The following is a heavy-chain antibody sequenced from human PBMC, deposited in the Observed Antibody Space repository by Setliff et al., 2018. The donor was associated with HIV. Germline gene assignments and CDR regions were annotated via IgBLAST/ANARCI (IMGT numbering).Heavy chain of an antibody. V-gene: IGHV4-39*07. J-gene: IGHJ4*02. CDR2: IYYSGST. Sequence: SSETLSLTCTVSGDSVSSSTYYWGWIRQPPGKGLEWIGSIYYSGSTNYNPSLKSRVTISVDTSKNQFSLKLSSVTAADTAVYYCARRSGWSEDYWGQGTLVTVSS. CDR3: ARRSGWSEDY. CDR1: GDSVSSSTYY. D-gene: IGHD6-19*01.